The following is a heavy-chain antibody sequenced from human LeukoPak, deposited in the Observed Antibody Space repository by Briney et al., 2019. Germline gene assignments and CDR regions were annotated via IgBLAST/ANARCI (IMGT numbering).Heavy chain of an antibody. Sequence: PGGSLRLSCAASGFTVSSNYMSWVRQAPGKGLEWVSVIYSGGSTYYADSVKGRFTISRDNSKNTLYLQMNSLRAEDTAVYYCARGPLCTGGVCGLDYWGQGTLVTVSS. J-gene: IGHJ4*02. CDR2: IYSGGST. V-gene: IGHV3-53*01. CDR1: GFTVSSNY. D-gene: IGHD2-8*02. CDR3: ARGPLCTGGVCGLDY.